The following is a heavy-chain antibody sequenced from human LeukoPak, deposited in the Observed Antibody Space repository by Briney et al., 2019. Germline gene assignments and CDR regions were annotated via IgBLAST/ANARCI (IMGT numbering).Heavy chain of an antibody. J-gene: IGHJ4*02. CDR2: INHSGST. Sequence: SENLSLTCAVYGGSFSGYYWSWIRQPPGKGLEWIGEINHSGSTNYNPSLKSRVTISVDTSKNQFSLKRSSVTAAATAVYYCGTGPEHRFDYWGQGTLVTVSP. V-gene: IGHV4-34*01. CDR1: GGSFSGYY. CDR3: GTGPEHRFDY.